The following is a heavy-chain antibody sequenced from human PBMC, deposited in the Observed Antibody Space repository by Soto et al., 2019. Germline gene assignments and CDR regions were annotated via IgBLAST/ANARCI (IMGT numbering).Heavy chain of an antibody. J-gene: IGHJ1*01. CDR2: ISYDGSDK. CDR1: GFTFSSYG. CDR3: AKGVVVATTDFQH. V-gene: IGHV3-30*18. D-gene: IGHD2-15*01. Sequence: QVQLVGSGGGVVQPGRSLRLSCAASGFTFSSYGMHWVRQAPGKGLEWVAVISYDGSDKYYADSVKGRFTISRDNSNNTLYLQMDSLRAEDTAVYYCAKGVVVATTDFQHWGQGTLVTVSS.